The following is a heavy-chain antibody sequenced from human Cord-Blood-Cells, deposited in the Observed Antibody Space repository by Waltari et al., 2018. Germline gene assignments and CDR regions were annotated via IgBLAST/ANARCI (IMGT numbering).Heavy chain of an antibody. D-gene: IGHD3-10*01. Sequence: EVQLVESGGGLIQPGGSLRLSCAASGFTVSSNYMSWVRQAPGKGLEWVSVIYSGGSTYYADSVKGRFTISRDNSKNTLYLQMNSLRAEYTAVLWFGELFPPFDYWGQGTLVTVSS. V-gene: IGHV3-53*01. J-gene: IGHJ4*02. CDR2: IYSGGST. CDR3: GELFPPFDY. CDR1: GFTVSSNY.